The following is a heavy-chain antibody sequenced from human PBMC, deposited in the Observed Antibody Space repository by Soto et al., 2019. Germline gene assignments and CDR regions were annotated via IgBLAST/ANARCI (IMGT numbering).Heavy chain of an antibody. CDR3: AREPWDGAPRPVDY. V-gene: IGHV3-53*02. D-gene: IGHD6-6*01. Sequence: EVQLVETGGGLVQPGGSLRLSCAVSGFTVNNNYMSWVRQAPGKGLEWVSVIYGGGSTYYADSVRGRFTVSRDNSKNTVYLQMDSLRVDDTAVYYCAREPWDGAPRPVDYWGQGTLVTVSS. CDR1: GFTVNNNY. J-gene: IGHJ4*02. CDR2: IYGGGST.